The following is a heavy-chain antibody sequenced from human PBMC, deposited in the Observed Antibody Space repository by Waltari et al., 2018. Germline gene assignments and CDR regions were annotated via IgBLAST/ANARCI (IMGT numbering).Heavy chain of an antibody. V-gene: IGHV4-38-2*01. CDR2: IYHIGST. Sequence: QVQLQESGPGLVKPSETLSLTCAVSGYSLSSGYYWGWIRQPPGKGLEWIGSIYHIGSTYYNPSLKSRVTISVDTSKNQFSLKLSSVTAADTAVYYCARLPSGIAVAGPQYYFDYWGQGTLVTVSS. D-gene: IGHD6-19*01. CDR1: GYSLSSGYY. CDR3: ARLPSGIAVAGPQYYFDY. J-gene: IGHJ4*02.